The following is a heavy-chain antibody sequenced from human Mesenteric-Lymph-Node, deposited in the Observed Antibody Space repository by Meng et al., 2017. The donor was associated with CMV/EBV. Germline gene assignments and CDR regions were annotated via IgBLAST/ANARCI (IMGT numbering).Heavy chain of an antibody. CDR1: GFTFSSYA. J-gene: IGHJ6*02. CDR3: AKDLGYYDFWRPYYHYYGMDV. CDR2: ISGSGGST. D-gene: IGHD3-3*01. V-gene: IGHV3-23*01. Sequence: GGSLRLSCAASGFTFSSYAMSWVRQAPGKGLEWVSAISGSGGSTYYADSVKGRFTISRDNSKNTLYVQMNSLRAEDTAVYYCAKDLGYYDFWRPYYHYYGMDVWGQGTTVTVSS.